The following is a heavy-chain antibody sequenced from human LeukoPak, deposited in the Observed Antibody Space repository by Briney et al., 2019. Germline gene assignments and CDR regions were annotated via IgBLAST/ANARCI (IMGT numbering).Heavy chain of an antibody. Sequence: GGSLRLSCAASGFTFSSYAIHWVRQAPGKGLEWVAVISYDGSNKYYADSVKGRFTISRDNSKNTLYLQMNSLRAEDTAVYYCAKKTGIPYSSSWLDYWGQGTLVTVSS. CDR2: ISYDGSNK. CDR1: GFTFSSYA. J-gene: IGHJ4*02. V-gene: IGHV3-30-3*02. D-gene: IGHD6-19*01. CDR3: AKKTGIPYSSSWLDY.